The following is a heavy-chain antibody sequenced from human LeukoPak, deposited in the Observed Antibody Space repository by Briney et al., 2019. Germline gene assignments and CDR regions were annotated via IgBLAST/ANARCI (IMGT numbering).Heavy chain of an antibody. CDR2: ISGTGGRT. J-gene: IGHJ6*02. CDR3: AKGLHGGVGYGVDV. D-gene: IGHD3-16*01. CDR1: GFTFSNYA. Sequence: GGSLRLTCTASGFTFSNYAMTWVRQAPGKGLEWVSSISGTGGRTYSADSVKGRFTISRDNSKNTLYLQMKNLRVEHTAVYYCAKGLHGGVGYGVDVWGQGTTVSVSS. V-gene: IGHV3-23*01.